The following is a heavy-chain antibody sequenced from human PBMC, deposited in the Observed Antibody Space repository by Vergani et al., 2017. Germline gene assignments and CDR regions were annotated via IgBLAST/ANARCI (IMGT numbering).Heavy chain of an antibody. Sequence: EVQLVQSGAEMKKPGESLKISCQTSGYSFNTYWIAWVRQRPGEGLEWMGAIFPDDSDTRYNPSFQGQVAISADRSTNIAYLQWSSLKASDSAMYYCARQVAVAGKWWGPYYYYGMDVWGQGTTVTVSS. CDR2: IFPDDSDT. V-gene: IGHV5-51*01. J-gene: IGHJ6*02. CDR1: GYSFNTYW. CDR3: ARQVAVAGKWWGPYYYYGMDV. D-gene: IGHD6-19*01.